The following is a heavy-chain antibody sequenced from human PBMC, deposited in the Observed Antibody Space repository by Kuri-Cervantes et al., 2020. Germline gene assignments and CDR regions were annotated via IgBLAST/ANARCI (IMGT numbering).Heavy chain of an antibody. CDR2: INAGNGNT. CDR1: GYTFTGYY. Sequence: ASVKVSCKASGYTFTGYYMHWVRQAPGQGLEWMGWINAGNGNTKYSQKLQGRVTMTTDTSTSTAYMELRSLRSDDTAVYYCARWTTGNWFDPWGQGTLVTVSS. D-gene: IGHD1-14*01. CDR3: ARWTTGNWFDP. J-gene: IGHJ5*02. V-gene: IGHV1-18*04.